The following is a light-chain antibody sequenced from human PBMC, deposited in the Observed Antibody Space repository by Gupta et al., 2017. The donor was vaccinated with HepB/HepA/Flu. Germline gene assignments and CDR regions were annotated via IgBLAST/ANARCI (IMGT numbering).Light chain of an antibody. J-gene: IGLJ2*01. CDR3: SSYAATNNL. CDR2: EVR. Sequence: QSALTQPPSVSGSPGQSVTISCPGTGSDVDSYNVVSWNQQHPGKAPKLIIYEVRKRPSGVPDRYSGSKSGNTASLTVSGLQAEDEADYYCSSYAATNNLFGEGTKLTVL. V-gene: IGLV2-8*01. CDR1: GSDVDSYNV.